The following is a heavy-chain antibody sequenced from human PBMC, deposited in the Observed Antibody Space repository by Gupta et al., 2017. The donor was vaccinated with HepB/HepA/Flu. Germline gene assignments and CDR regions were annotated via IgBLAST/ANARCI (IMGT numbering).Heavy chain of an antibody. J-gene: IGHJ5*02. CDR3: ARGRGLQLNNWFDP. CDR1: GGSFSGYY. V-gene: IGHV4-34*01. Sequence: QVQLQQWGAGLLKPSETLSLTCAVYGGSFSGYYWSWIRQPPGKGLEWIGEINHSGSTNYNPSLKSRVTISVDTSKNQFSLKLSSVTAADTAVYYCARGRGLQLNNWFDPWGQGTLVTVSS. D-gene: IGHD5-18*01. CDR2: INHSGST.